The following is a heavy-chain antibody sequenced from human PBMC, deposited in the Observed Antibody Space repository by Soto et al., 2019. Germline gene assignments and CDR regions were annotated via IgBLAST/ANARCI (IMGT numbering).Heavy chain of an antibody. Sequence: EVQLLESGGGLVQPGGSLRLSCAASGFTFSSYAMSWVRQAPGKGLEWVSAISGSGGSTYYADSVKGRFTISRDNSKNTLYLQMNSLRAEDTAVYYCASPTGHNWQLAYFDYWGQGTLVTVSS. CDR3: ASPTGHNWQLAYFDY. V-gene: IGHV3-23*01. D-gene: IGHD1-20*01. CDR2: ISGSGGST. J-gene: IGHJ4*02. CDR1: GFTFSSYA.